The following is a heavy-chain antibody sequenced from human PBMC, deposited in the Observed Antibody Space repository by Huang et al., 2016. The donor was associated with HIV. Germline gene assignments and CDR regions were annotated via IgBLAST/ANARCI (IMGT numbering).Heavy chain of an antibody. Sequence: EVQLVESGGNLIQTGGSLRLACAASGFRFDNSAMAWVRQAPGKGLEWVSSISWNSANIAYGDYVKGRFTISRDNARNSLYLQMNSLRPDDTALYYCVKGDIVGTANFFDYWGQGTQVSVSS. CDR1: GFRFDNSA. CDR2: ISWNSANI. CDR3: VKGDIVGTANFFDY. J-gene: IGHJ4*02. V-gene: IGHV3-9*01. D-gene: IGHD1-26*01.